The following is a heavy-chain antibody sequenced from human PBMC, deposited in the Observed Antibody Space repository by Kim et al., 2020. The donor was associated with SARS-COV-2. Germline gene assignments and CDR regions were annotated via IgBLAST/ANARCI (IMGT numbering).Heavy chain of an antibody. D-gene: IGHD5-12*01. CDR1: GYTFTGYY. Sequence: ASVKVSCKASGYTFTGYYMHWVRQAPGQGLEWMGRINPNSGGTNYAQKFQGRVTMTRDTSISTAYMELSRLRSDDTAVYYCALDSGYDPSFDYWGQGTLVTVSS. V-gene: IGHV1-2*06. J-gene: IGHJ4*02. CDR2: INPNSGGT. CDR3: ALDSGYDPSFDY.